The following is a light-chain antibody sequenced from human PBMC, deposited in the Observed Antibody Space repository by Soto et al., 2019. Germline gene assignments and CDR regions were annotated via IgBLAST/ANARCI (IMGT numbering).Light chain of an antibody. V-gene: IGKV1-39*01. CDR1: QSISSY. CDR3: QESYSTPWA. J-gene: IGKJ1*01. Sequence: DIQVTQSPSSLSASVGVRVTITCRASQSISSYLNWYQQKPGKAPKLLIYAASSLQSGVPSRFSGSGSGTDFSLTISSLQPEDFASYYCQESYSTPWAFGQGTKVEI. CDR2: AAS.